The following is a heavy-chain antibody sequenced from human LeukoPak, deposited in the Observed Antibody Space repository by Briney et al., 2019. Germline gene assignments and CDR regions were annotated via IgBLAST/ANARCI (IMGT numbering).Heavy chain of an antibody. CDR3: AKSAGYSSGFDY. CDR2: ISWNSGSI. D-gene: IGHD6-19*01. CDR1: GFTFDDYA. Sequence: GRSLRPSCAASGFTFDDYAMHWVRQAPGKGLEWVSGISWNSGSIGYADSVKGRFTISRDNAKDSLYLQMNSLRVGDTAVYYCAKSAGYSSGFDYWGQGTLVTVSS. J-gene: IGHJ4*02. V-gene: IGHV3-9*01.